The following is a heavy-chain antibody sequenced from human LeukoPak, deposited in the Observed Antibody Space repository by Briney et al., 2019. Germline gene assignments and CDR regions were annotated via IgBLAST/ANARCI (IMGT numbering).Heavy chain of an antibody. CDR2: INSDGSST. V-gene: IGHV3-74*01. J-gene: IGHJ4*02. CDR3: ARDPHYYGSSGYLDY. Sequence: TGGSLRLSCAASGFTFSSYWMHWVRQAPGKGLVWVSRINSDGSSTSYADSVKGRFTISRDNAKNTLYLQMNSLRAEDTAVYYCARDPHYYGSSGYLDYWGQGTLVTVSS. CDR1: GFTFSSYW. D-gene: IGHD3-22*01.